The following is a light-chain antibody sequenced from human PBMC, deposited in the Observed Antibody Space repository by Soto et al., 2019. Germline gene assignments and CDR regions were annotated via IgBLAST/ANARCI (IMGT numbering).Light chain of an antibody. J-gene: IGKJ2*02. V-gene: IGKV1-12*01. Sequence: DIQMTQSPSTLSASVGDRVTITCRASQGISTWLAWYQQKPGKAPKLLIYDASSLQSGVPSRFSGSGSGTDFTLTISSLQADVFATYFYQQANYSPRTFGQGTKVEIK. CDR3: QQANYSPRT. CDR1: QGISTW. CDR2: DAS.